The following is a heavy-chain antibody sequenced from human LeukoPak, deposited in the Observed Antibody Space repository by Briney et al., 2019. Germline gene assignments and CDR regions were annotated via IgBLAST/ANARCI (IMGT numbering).Heavy chain of an antibody. CDR2: IIPIFGTA. Sequence: SVKVSCKAPGGTFSSYAISWVRQAPGQGLEWMGRIIPIFGTANYAQKFQGRVTITTDESTSTAYMELSSLRSEDTAVYYGADCSSTSCYYYYYMDVWGKGTTVTVS. CDR3: ADCSSTSCYYYYYMDV. J-gene: IGHJ6*03. CDR1: GGTFSSYA. V-gene: IGHV1-69*05. D-gene: IGHD2-2*01.